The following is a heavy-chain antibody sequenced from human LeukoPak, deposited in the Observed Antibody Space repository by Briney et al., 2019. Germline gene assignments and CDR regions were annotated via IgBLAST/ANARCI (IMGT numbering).Heavy chain of an antibody. CDR1: GFTISTYW. J-gene: IGHJ4*02. Sequence: GGSLRLSCAASGFTISTYWMSWVRQAPGKGLEWVAVISYDGSNKYYADSVKGRFTISRDNSKNTLYLQMNSLRAEDTAVYYCARDNEDIAAAGTGAFDYWGQGTLVTVSS. D-gene: IGHD6-13*01. CDR3: ARDNEDIAAAGTGAFDY. CDR2: ISYDGSNK. V-gene: IGHV3-30-3*01.